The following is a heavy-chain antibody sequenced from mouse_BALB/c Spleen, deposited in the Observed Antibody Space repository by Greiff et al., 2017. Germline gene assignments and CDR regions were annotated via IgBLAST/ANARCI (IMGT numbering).Heavy chain of an antibody. CDR3: ARDMGGNYFAWFAY. Sequence: EVQLVESGGGLVQPGGSLRLSCATSGFTFTDYYMSWVRQPPGKALEWLGFIRNKANGYTTEYSASVKGRFTISRDNSQSILYLQMNTLRAEDSATYYCARDMGGNYFAWFAYWGQGTLVTVSA. D-gene: IGHD2-1*01. J-gene: IGHJ3*01. CDR2: IRNKANGYTT. CDR1: GFTFTDYY. V-gene: IGHV7-3*02.